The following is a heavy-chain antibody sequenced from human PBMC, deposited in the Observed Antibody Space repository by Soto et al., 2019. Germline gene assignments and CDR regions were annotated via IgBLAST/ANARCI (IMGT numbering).Heavy chain of an antibody. CDR3: AKVGPHVKYYYDSSGYYPFDY. V-gene: IGHV3-23*01. Sequence: GGYLRLSCAASGFSFRSYAMSWVRYAPGKVLGWVAAISGSGGSTYYADSVKGRFTISRDNSKNTLYLQMNSLRAEDTAVYYCAKVGPHVKYYYDSSGYYPFDYWRQGT. CDR2: ISGSGGST. CDR1: GFSFRSYA. J-gene: IGHJ4*02. D-gene: IGHD3-22*01.